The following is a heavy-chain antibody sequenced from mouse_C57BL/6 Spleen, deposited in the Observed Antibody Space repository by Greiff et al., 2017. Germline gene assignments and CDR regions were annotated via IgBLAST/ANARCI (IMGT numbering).Heavy chain of an antibody. Sequence: LQQPGAELVRPGSSVKLSCKASGYTFTSYWMHWVKQRPIQGLEWIGNIDPSDSETHYNQKFKDKATLTVDKSSSTAYMQLSSLTSEDSAVYYCARWRGYDYDGFAYWGQGTLVTVSA. CDR3: ARWRGYDYDGFAY. CDR1: GYTFTSYW. V-gene: IGHV1-52*01. J-gene: IGHJ3*01. D-gene: IGHD2-4*01. CDR2: IDPSDSET.